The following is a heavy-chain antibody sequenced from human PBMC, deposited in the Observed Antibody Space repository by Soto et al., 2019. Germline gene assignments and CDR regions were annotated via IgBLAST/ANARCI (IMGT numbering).Heavy chain of an antibody. V-gene: IGHV1-69*13. J-gene: IGHJ6*02. CDR1: GGTFSSNS. CDR2: IIPIFGTA. D-gene: IGHD3-9*01. Sequence: SAKVCCKECGGTFSSNSMCWVRQDTGQGLEWMGGIIPIFGTANYAQKFQGRVTITADESTSTAYMELSSLRSEDTAVYYCARDLGYDILTGPIQAPLGHYYYGMDVWGQGTTVTVSS. CDR3: ARDLGYDILTGPIQAPLGHYYYGMDV.